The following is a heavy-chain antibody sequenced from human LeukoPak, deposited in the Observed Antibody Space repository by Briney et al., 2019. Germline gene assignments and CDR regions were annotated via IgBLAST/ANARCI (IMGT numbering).Heavy chain of an antibody. D-gene: IGHD2-21*02. CDR2: ISYDGSNK. V-gene: IGHV3-30*03. J-gene: IGHJ4*02. CDR3: ARSPSGVVTATPHY. CDR1: GFTFSSYG. Sequence: GRSLRLSCAASGFTFSSYGMHWVRQAPGKGLEWVAVISYDGSNKYYADSVKGRFTISRDNAKNSLYLQMNSLRAEDTAVYYCARSPSGVVTATPHYWGQGTLVTVSS.